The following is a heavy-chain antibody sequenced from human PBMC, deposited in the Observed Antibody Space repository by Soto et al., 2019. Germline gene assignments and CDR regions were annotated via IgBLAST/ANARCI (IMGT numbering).Heavy chain of an antibody. V-gene: IGHV1-18*01. Sequence: QVQLVQSGAEVKKPGASVKVSCKASGYTFTSYGIGWVRQAPGQGLEWMGWISAYNGNTNYAQKLQGRVTMTTDTSTSTAYMELRSLRSDDTAVYYCARDPPRGDDFWSGYFAPYGMDVWGQGTTVTVSS. D-gene: IGHD3-3*01. CDR3: ARDPPRGDDFWSGYFAPYGMDV. CDR2: ISAYNGNT. J-gene: IGHJ6*02. CDR1: GYTFTSYG.